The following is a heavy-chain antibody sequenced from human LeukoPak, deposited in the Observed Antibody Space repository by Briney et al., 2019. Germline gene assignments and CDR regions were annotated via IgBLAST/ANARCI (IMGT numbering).Heavy chain of an antibody. D-gene: IGHD2-2*01. V-gene: IGHV1-69*13. CDR3: ARRPYCSSTSCKLLFDY. CDR2: IIPIFGTA. CDR1: GGTFSSYA. Sequence: SVKVSCKASGGTFSSYAISWVRRAPGQGLEWMGGIIPIFGTANYAQKFQGRVTITADESTSTAYMELSSLRSEDTAVYYCARRPYCSSTSCKLLFDYWGQGTLVTVSS. J-gene: IGHJ4*02.